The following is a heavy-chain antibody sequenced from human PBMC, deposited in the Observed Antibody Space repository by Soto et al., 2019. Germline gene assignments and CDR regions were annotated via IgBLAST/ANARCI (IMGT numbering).Heavy chain of an antibody. CDR3: AREGYKQQLDY. CDR1: GGSISSYY. J-gene: IGHJ4*02. D-gene: IGHD6-13*01. Sequence: SETLSLTCTVSGGSISSYYWSWIRQPPGKGLEWIGYIYYSGSTNYNPSLKSRVTISVDTSKNQFSLKLSSVTAADTAVYYCAREGYKQQLDYWGQGTLVTVSS. V-gene: IGHV4-59*01. CDR2: IYYSGST.